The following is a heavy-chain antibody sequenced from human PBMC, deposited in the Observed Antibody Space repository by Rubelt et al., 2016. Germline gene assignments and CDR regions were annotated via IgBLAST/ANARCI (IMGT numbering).Heavy chain of an antibody. Sequence: QVQLVQSGAEVKKPGASVKVSCKASGYTFTSYYMHWVRQAPGQWLEWMGIINPSGGSTSYAQKRQARVTMTEETSTDPAYMGLSSLGSEEPDVYYCATGNSYVPCFDYWGQGTLVTVSS. V-gene: IGHV1-46*01. D-gene: IGHD5-18*01. CDR2: INPSGGST. J-gene: IGHJ4*02. CDR3: ATGNSYVPCFDY. CDR1: GYTFTSYY.